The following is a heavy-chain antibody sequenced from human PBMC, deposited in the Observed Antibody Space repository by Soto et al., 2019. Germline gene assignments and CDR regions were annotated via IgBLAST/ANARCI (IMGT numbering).Heavy chain of an antibody. CDR3: ARIRARFSRSAFDI. D-gene: IGHD3-10*01. Sequence: QVQLQQWGAGLLKPSETLSLTCAVYAGSFTTYYWSWIRQPPGKGLEWIGEINSSGSTNYNPSLKSLLTISVDTSTILFSLRLTSVTAADTAVYYCARIRARFSRSAFDIWGQGTMVTVSS. CDR2: INSSGST. V-gene: IGHV4-34*01. CDR1: AGSFTTYY. J-gene: IGHJ3*02.